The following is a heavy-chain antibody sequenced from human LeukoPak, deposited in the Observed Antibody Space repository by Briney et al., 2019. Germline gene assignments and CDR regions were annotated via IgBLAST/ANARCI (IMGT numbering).Heavy chain of an antibody. CDR1: GYTFTGYY. D-gene: IGHD6-19*01. CDR3: TRLIAVAGTAFDY. V-gene: IGHV1-2*02. J-gene: IGHJ4*02. Sequence: ASVKVSCKASGYTFTGYYMHWVRQAPGQGLEWMGWINPNSGGTNYAQKFQGRVTMTRDTSISTAYMELSRLRSDDTVVYYCTRLIAVAGTAFDYWGQGTLVTVSS. CDR2: INPNSGGT.